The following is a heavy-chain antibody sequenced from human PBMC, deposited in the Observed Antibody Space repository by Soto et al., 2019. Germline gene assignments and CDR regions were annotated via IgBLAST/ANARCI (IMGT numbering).Heavy chain of an antibody. D-gene: IGHD2-15*01. CDR1: GFTFSSYA. V-gene: IGHV3-23*01. CDR2: ISGSGGST. J-gene: IGHJ4*02. Sequence: EVQLLESGGGLVQPGGSLRLSCAASGFTFSSYAMSWVRQAPGQGLEWVSAISGSGGSTYYADSVKGRFTISRDNSKNTLYLQMNSLRAEDTAVYYCAKAGGWTVATIGMVVAATPDYWGQGTLVTVSS. CDR3: AKAGGWTVATIGMVVAATPDY.